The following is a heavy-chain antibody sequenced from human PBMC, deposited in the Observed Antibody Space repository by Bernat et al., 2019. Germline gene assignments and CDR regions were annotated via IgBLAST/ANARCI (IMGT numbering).Heavy chain of an antibody. V-gene: IGHV5-51*01. CDR1: GYSFTSYW. CDR2: IYPGDSDT. CDR3: ARDFEGRAIAVAGSCFDY. D-gene: IGHD6-19*01. J-gene: IGHJ4*02. Sequence: EVQLVQSGAEVKKPGESLKISCKGSGYSFTSYWIGWVRQMPGKGLEWMGIIYPGDSDTRYSPSFQGQVTISADKSISTAYLQWSSLKASDTAMYYCARDFEGRAIAVAGSCFDYWGQGTLVTVSS.